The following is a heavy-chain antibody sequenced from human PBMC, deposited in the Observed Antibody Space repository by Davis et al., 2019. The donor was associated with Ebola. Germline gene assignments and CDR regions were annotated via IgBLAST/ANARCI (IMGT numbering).Heavy chain of an antibody. CDR3: ASPGTSCNAAYCGMDV. Sequence: AASVKVSCKASGYTFTSYAMHWVRQAPGQRLEWMGWINAGNGNTKYSQKFQGRVTITRDTSASTAYMELSSLRSEDTAVYYCASPGTSCNAAYCGMDVWGQGTTVTVSS. CDR2: INAGNGNT. D-gene: IGHD2-2*01. CDR1: GYTFTSYA. J-gene: IGHJ6*02. V-gene: IGHV1-3*01.